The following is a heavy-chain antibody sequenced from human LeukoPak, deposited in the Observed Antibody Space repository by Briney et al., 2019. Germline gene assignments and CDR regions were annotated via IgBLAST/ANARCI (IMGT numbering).Heavy chain of an antibody. CDR1: GYTFTGYY. CDR3: ARALYSSGWYGGDWFDP. Sequence: ASVKVSCKASGYTFTGYYMHWVRQAPGQGLEWMGWINPNSGGTNYAQKFQGRVTMTRDTSISTAYMELGRLRSDDTAVYYCARALYSSGWYGGDWFDPWGQGTLVTVSS. V-gene: IGHV1-2*02. J-gene: IGHJ5*02. D-gene: IGHD6-19*01. CDR2: INPNSGGT.